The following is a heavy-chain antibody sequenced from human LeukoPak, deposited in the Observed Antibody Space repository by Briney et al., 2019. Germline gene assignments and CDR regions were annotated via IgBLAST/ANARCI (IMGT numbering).Heavy chain of an antibody. CDR2: ISWNSGSI. J-gene: IGHJ4*02. Sequence: GGSLRLSCAASGFTVNSNYMTWVRQAPGKGLEWVSGISWNSGSIGYADSVKGRFTISRDNAKNSLYLQMNSLRAEDTALYYCAKDIRGDYYGSGSYYNNWGQGTLVTVSS. CDR3: AKDIRGDYYGSGSYYNN. V-gene: IGHV3-9*01. CDR1: GFTVNSNY. D-gene: IGHD3-10*01.